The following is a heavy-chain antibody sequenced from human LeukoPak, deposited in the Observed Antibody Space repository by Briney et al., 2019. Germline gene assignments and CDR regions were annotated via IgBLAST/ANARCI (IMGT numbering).Heavy chain of an antibody. Sequence: ASVKVSCKASGYTFTSYDINWVRQATGQGLEWMGWMNPNSGNTGYAQKFQGRVTITRNTSISTAYMELSSLRSEGTAVYYCATVYSGSYLDAFDIWGQGTMVTVSS. V-gene: IGHV1-8*03. CDR3: ATVYSGSYLDAFDI. CDR2: MNPNSGNT. CDR1: GYTFTSYD. D-gene: IGHD1-26*01. J-gene: IGHJ3*02.